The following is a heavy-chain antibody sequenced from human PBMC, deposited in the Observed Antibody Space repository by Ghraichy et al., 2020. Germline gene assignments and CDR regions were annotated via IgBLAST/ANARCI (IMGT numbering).Heavy chain of an antibody. D-gene: IGHD4-23*01. CDR2: IKQDGSAQ. Sequence: GGSLRLSCAASGFTFSASWMSWVRQVPGKGLEWVANIKQDGSAQNYVDSVRGRFTISRDNAKSSLFLQMDSLRVEDTALYYCARVGGNFDLWGQGSLVTVSS. CDR1: GFTFSASW. J-gene: IGHJ4*02. V-gene: IGHV3-7*01. CDR3: ARVGGNFDL.